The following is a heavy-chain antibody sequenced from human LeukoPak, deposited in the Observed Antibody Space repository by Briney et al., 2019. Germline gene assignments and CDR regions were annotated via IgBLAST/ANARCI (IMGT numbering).Heavy chain of an antibody. V-gene: IGHV5-51*01. Sequence: GESLKTSCKGSGYSFTSYWIGWVRQMPGKGLEWTGIIYPGDSDTRNSPSFQAQFTISADQSISTAYLQWSSLKASDTAMYYCARRGSGSPNFDYWGQGTLVTVSS. D-gene: IGHD3-10*01. J-gene: IGHJ4*02. CDR1: GYSFTSYW. CDR3: ARRGSGSPNFDY. CDR2: IYPGDSDT.